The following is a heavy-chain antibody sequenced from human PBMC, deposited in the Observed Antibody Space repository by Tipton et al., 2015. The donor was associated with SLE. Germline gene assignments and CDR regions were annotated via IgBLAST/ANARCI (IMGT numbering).Heavy chain of an antibody. CDR3: VRDSVPYNGVWDPWDY. D-gene: IGHD1-1*01. J-gene: IGHJ4*02. Sequence: SLRLSCTASEFTFSNYWMHWVRRAPGKGLMWVSRANGDGSDTTYADSVKGRFSISGDNAKNTLYLEMNSLRAEDTALYYCVRDSVPYNGVWDPWDYWGQGALVTVSS. CDR2: ANGDGSDT. V-gene: IGHV3-74*03. CDR1: EFTFSNYW.